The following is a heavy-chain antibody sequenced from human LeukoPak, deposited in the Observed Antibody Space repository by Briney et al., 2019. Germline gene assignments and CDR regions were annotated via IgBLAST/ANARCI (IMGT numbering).Heavy chain of an antibody. CDR1: GVTFSYYW. D-gene: IGHD5-12*01. Sequence: GGSLRLSCAASGVTFSYYWMHWVRQAPGKGLVWVSRIDSDGSSRSYAGSVKGRFTISRDNAKNTLYLQMNSLRAEDTAVYYCVREGGYDPFENWGQGTLVTVSS. J-gene: IGHJ4*02. V-gene: IGHV3-74*01. CDR3: VREGGYDPFEN. CDR2: IDSDGSSR.